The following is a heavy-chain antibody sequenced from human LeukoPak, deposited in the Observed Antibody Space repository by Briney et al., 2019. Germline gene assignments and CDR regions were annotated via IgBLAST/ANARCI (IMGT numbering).Heavy chain of an antibody. V-gene: IGHV7-4-1*02. CDR2: INTNTGNP. CDR3: ARDSHFYDSSQSGAGYMDV. J-gene: IGHJ6*03. Sequence: ASVKVSCKASGYTFTSYAMNWVRQAPGQGLEWMGWINTNTGNPTYAQGFTGRFVFSLDTSVSTAYLQISSLKAKDTVVYYCARDSHFYDSSQSGAGYMDVWGKGTTVTVSS. CDR1: GYTFTSYA. D-gene: IGHD3-22*01.